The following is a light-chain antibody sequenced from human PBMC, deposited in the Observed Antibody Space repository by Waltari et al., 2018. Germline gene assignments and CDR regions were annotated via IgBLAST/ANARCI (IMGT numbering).Light chain of an antibody. Sequence: QSALTQPASVSGSPGQSITISSSGPDSDVGSYAFFSWYQQHPGKAPHLIIYEVSNRPSGISNRFSASKSGNTASLTISGLQAEDEADYYCSSYTTSSAPGVFGTGTRVTVL. CDR2: EVS. J-gene: IGLJ1*01. V-gene: IGLV2-14*01. CDR3: SSYTTSSAPGV. CDR1: DSDVGSYAF.